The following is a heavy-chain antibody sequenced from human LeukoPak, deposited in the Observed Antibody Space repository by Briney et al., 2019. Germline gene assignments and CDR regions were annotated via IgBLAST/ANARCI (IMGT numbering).Heavy chain of an antibody. J-gene: IGHJ6*02. CDR3: ARDPPIRGITGTPNVYYGMDV. CDR2: IIPIFGIA. CDR1: GGTFSSYA. V-gene: IGHV1-69*04. D-gene: IGHD1-7*01. Sequence: SVKVSCKASGGTFSSYAISWVRQAPGQGLEWMGRIIPIFGIAYYAQKFQGRVTITADKSTSTAYMELSSLRSEDTAVYYCARDPPIRGITGTPNVYYGMDVWGQGTTVTVSS.